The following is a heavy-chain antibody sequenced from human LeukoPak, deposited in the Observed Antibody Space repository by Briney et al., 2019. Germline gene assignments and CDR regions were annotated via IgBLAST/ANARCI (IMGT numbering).Heavy chain of an antibody. Sequence: SVKVSCKASGGTFSSYAISWVRQAPGQGLEWMGGIIPIFGTANYAQKFQGRVTITADESTSTAYMELSSLRSEDTAVYYCARSLRFSEWLGHDAFDIWGQGTMVTVSS. J-gene: IGHJ3*02. CDR3: ARSLRFSEWLGHDAFDI. CDR1: GGTFSSYA. V-gene: IGHV1-69*01. D-gene: IGHD3-3*01. CDR2: IIPIFGTA.